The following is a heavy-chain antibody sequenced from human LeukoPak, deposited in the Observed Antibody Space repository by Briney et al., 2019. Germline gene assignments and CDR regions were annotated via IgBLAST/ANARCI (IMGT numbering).Heavy chain of an antibody. CDR2: IYSGGST. CDR1: GFTVSSNY. V-gene: IGHV3-66*01. D-gene: IGHD6-19*01. J-gene: IGHJ4*02. Sequence: GGSLRFSCAASGFTVSSNYMSWVRQAPGKGLEWVSVIYSGGSTYYADSVKGRFTISRDNSKNTLYLQMNSLRAEDTAVYYCAVIMAVAGSTGFDYWGQGTLVTVSS. CDR3: AVIMAVAGSTGFDY.